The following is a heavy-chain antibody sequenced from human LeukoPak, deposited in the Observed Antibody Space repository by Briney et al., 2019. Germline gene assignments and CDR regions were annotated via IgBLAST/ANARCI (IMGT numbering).Heavy chain of an antibody. CDR2: TSGSGGST. CDR3: AKGSSGGYYFDY. V-gene: IGHV3-23*01. Sequence: GGSLRLSCVASGFNLRSYAMSWVRQAPGKGLEWVSATSGSGGSTYYADSVKGRFAISRDNSKNTLYLQMSSLRAEDTAIYYCAKGSSGGYYFDYWGQGTLVTVSS. J-gene: IGHJ4*02. D-gene: IGHD6-19*01. CDR1: GFNLRSYA.